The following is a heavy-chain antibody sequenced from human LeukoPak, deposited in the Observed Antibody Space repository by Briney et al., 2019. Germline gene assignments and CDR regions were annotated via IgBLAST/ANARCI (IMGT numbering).Heavy chain of an antibody. Sequence: GASVKVSCKASGGTFSSYAISWVRQAPGQGLEWMGGIIPIFGTANYAQKFQGRVTITADESTSTAYMELSRLRSDDTAVYYCAKEAYSRGVHAFDIWGQGTMVIVSS. D-gene: IGHD2-21*01. CDR1: GGTFSSYA. V-gene: IGHV1-69*13. CDR3: AKEAYSRGVHAFDI. CDR2: IIPIFGTA. J-gene: IGHJ3*02.